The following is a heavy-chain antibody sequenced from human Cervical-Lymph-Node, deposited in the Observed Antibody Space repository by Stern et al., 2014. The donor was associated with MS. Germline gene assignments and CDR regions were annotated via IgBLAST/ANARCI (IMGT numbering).Heavy chain of an antibody. CDR3: ARAYSGSYYEPFDY. CDR2: IWYDGSNK. D-gene: IGHD1-26*01. CDR1: GFTFSSYG. Sequence: QVQLVQSGGGVVQPGRSLRLSCAASGFTFSSYGMHWVRQAPGKGLEWGAVIWYDGSNKYYADSVKGRFTISRDNSKNTLYLQMNSLRAEDTAVYYCARAYSGSYYEPFDYWGQGTLVTVSS. J-gene: IGHJ4*02. V-gene: IGHV3-33*01.